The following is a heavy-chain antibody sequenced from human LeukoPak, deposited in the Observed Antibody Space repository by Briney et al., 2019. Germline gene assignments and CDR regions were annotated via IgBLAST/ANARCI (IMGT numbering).Heavy chain of an antibody. CDR3: ARDLGHTYYYDSSGNESVDAFDI. V-gene: IGHV3-7*01. Sequence: PGGSLRLPCAASGFTFSSYWMSWVRQAPGKGLEWVANIKQDGSEKYYVDSVKGRFTISRDNAKNSLYLQMNSLRAEDTAVYYCARDLGHTYYYDSSGNESVDAFDIWGQGTMVTVSS. CDR2: IKQDGSEK. CDR1: GFTFSSYW. J-gene: IGHJ3*02. D-gene: IGHD3-22*01.